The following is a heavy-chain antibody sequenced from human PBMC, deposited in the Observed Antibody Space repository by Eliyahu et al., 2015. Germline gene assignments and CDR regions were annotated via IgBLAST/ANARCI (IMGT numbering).Heavy chain of an antibody. V-gene: IGHV3-43D*03. D-gene: IGHD6-13*01. CDR3: AKDLSWGDAENKYGMDV. CDR2: ISWDGGST. CDR1: GFTFDDYA. J-gene: IGHJ6*02. Sequence: EVQLVESGGVVVQPGGSLRLSCAASGFTFDDYAMHWVRQAPGKGLEWVSLISWDGGSTYYADSVKGRFTISRDNSKNSLYLQMNSLRAEDTALYYCAKDLSWGDAENKYGMDVWGQGTTVTVSS.